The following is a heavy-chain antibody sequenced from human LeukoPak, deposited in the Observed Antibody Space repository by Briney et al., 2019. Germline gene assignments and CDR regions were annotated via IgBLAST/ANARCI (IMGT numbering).Heavy chain of an antibody. Sequence: ASVKVSCKASGYTFTNYYLHWVRQAPGRGLEWMGGFDPEDGETIYAQKFQGRVTMTEDTSTDTAYMELSSLRSEDTAVYYCATAMTAMVTYYFDYWGQGTLVTVSS. V-gene: IGHV1-24*01. CDR1: GYTFTNYY. D-gene: IGHD5-18*01. CDR2: FDPEDGET. CDR3: ATAMTAMVTYYFDY. J-gene: IGHJ4*02.